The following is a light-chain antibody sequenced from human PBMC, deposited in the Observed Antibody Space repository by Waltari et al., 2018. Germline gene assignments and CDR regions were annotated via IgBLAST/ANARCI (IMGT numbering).Light chain of an antibody. J-gene: IGLJ2*01. V-gene: IGLV2-23*01. CDR3: SSYSGFTVI. Sequence: QSALTQPASVSGSPGQSITISCTGTSNDVGTYNLVSWLQQHPGKAPKLMIYEGSKRHSGVSSRFSGSRSGNTASLTISGLQADDEADYYCSSYSGFTVIFGGGTKLTVL. CDR2: EGS. CDR1: SNDVGTYNL.